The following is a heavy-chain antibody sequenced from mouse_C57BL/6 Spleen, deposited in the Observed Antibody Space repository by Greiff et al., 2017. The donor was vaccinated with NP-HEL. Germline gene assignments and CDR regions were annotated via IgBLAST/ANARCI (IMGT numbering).Heavy chain of an antibody. Sequence: VKLQESDAELVKPGASVKISCKVSGYTFTDHTIHWMKQRPEQGLEWIGNIYPRDGSTKYNEKFKGKATLTADKSSSTAYMQLNSLTSEDSAVYFCARRLGRQYFDVWGTGATVTVSS. V-gene: IGHV1-78*01. CDR3: ARRLGRQYFDV. CDR1: GYTFTDHT. J-gene: IGHJ1*03. D-gene: IGHD4-1*01. CDR2: IYPRDGST.